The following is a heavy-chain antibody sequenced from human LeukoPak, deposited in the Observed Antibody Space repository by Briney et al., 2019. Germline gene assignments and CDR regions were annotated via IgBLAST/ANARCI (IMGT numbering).Heavy chain of an antibody. D-gene: IGHD5-18*01. V-gene: IGHV4-59*02. CDR1: GGFGISYL. CDR3: ARSGGGYTATILGYFFDY. Sequence: SETLSLTFSGSGGFGISYLWSWIRPPPGKGLEWLGYIYSNGSTNFHPSLKSRLTISVDTSKNQISLKLTSVTVADTAVYYCARSGGGYTATILGYFFDYWGQGALVTVSS. J-gene: IGHJ4*02. CDR2: IYSNGST.